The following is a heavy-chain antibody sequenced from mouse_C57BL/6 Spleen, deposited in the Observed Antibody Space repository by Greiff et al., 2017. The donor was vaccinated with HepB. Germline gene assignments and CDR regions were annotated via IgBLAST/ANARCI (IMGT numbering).Heavy chain of an antibody. V-gene: IGHV1-61*01. Sequence: VQLQQPGAELVRPGSSVKLSCKASGYTFTSYWMDWVKQRPGQGLEWIGNIYPSDSETHYNQKFKDKATLTVDKSSSTAYMQLSSLTSEDSAVSYCATYGNSDYWGQGTTLTVSS. CDR3: ATYGNSDY. CDR1: GYTFTSYW. CDR2: IYPSDSET. D-gene: IGHD2-1*01. J-gene: IGHJ2*01.